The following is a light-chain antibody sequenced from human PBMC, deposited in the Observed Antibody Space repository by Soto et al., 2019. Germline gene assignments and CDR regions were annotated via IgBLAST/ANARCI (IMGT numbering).Light chain of an antibody. J-gene: IGKJ1*01. CDR1: QSVAGGY. Sequence: EIVLTQSPGTLSLSPGERATLSYRASQSVAGGYLAWYQHKAGQAPRLLFFRASTRATGVPDRFSGGGSGTDFTLTISRLEPEDFAMYYCHQYVTSPRTFGQGTKVDIK. CDR2: RAS. CDR3: HQYVTSPRT. V-gene: IGKV3-20*01.